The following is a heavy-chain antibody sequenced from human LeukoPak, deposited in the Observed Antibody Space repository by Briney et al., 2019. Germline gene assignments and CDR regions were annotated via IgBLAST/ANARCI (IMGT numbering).Heavy chain of an antibody. CDR3: ARGGVRHY. V-gene: IGHV3-53*01. Sequence: GGSLRLSCAASGFSVSSAYMSWVRQAPGKGPAWVSVIYGDGTTYYADSVKGRFTISRDNSENTVFLQMHSLRAEDTAMYYCARGGVRHYWGQGTLVTVSS. CDR2: IYGDGTT. D-gene: IGHD2-8*02. CDR1: GFSVSSAY. J-gene: IGHJ4*02.